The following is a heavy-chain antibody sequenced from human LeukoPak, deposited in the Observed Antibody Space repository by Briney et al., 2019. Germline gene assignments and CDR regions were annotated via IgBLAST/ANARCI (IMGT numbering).Heavy chain of an antibody. Sequence: SETLSLTCTVSGGSISSYYWSWIRQPPGKGLEWIGYIYYSGSPNYNPSLKSRVTISVDTSKNQFSLKLSSVTAADTAVYYCARGDYYYMDVWGKGTTVTISS. V-gene: IGHV4-59*01. CDR3: ARGDYYYMDV. CDR2: IYYSGSP. J-gene: IGHJ6*03. CDR1: GGSISSYY.